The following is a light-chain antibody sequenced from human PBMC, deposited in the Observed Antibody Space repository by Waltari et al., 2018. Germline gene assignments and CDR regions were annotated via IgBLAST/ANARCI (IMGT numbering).Light chain of an antibody. CDR3: AAWDDSLYGRV. CDR1: SSNSAVKT. Sequence: QSVLTQPPSASGTPGQTVSISCSGGSSNSAVKTVNWYQQLPGMAPKLLINGNNQRPSGVPDRFSGSKSGTSASLAISGLQSEDEADYYCAAWDDSLYGRVFGGGTKLTVL. J-gene: IGLJ2*01. V-gene: IGLV1-44*01. CDR2: GNN.